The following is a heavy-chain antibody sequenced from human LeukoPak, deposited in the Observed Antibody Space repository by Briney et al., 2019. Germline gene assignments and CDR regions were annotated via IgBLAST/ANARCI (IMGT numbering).Heavy chain of an antibody. J-gene: IGHJ3*02. Sequence: GGSLRLSCAASGFTFNNYAMSWARQAPGKGLEWVSAINSSGDKTYYAGSVKGGLYISRDNSKDTLYLQMNSLRAEDTAIYYCAKVLRPIGYAELESINAFDIWGQGKLVTVSS. CDR1: GFTFNNYA. CDR3: AKVLRPIGYAELESINAFDI. CDR2: INSSGDKT. D-gene: IGHD5-18*01. V-gene: IGHV3-23*01.